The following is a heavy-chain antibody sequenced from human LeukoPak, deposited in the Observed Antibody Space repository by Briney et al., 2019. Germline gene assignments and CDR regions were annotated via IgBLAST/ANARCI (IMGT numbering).Heavy chain of an antibody. CDR2: KIFDGSNT. V-gene: IGHV3-74*01. CDR3: ARETPGPGAYYLDP. J-gene: IGHJ5*02. CDR1: GFTFNNYW. Sequence: GGSLRLSCVASGFTFNNYWLHWVRHAPGKGLVWVSGKIFDGSNTRYVDSMKGRFTIPRDSHKNTLSLQMNGQRAEGTAVYFCARETPGPGAYYLDPWGQGTLVTVSS. D-gene: IGHD4/OR15-4a*01.